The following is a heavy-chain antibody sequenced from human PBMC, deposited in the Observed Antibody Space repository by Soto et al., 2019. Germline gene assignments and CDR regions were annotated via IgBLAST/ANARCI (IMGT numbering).Heavy chain of an antibody. V-gene: IGHV3-23*01. CDR1: GFTFSSYA. CDR3: AKDSNYDILTGYGMGGYYGMDV. J-gene: IGHJ6*02. Sequence: GGSLRLSCAASGFTFSSYAMSWVRQAPGKGLEWVSAISGSGGSTYYADSVKGRFTISRDNSKNTLYLQMNSLRAEDTAVYYCAKDSNYDILTGYGMGGYYGMDVWGQGTTVTVSS. CDR2: ISGSGGST. D-gene: IGHD3-9*01.